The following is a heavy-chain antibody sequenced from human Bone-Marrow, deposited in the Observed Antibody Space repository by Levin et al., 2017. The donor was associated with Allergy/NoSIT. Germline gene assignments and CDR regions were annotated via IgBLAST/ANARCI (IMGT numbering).Heavy chain of an antibody. Sequence: ASVKVSCKASGYTFTNYYIHWVRQAPGQGLEWMGIINPIGGRTTYAQKFQGRVTMTTDTSTSTVYMDLSSLRSEDTAIYYCARGVLIVAAPPSFDPWGQGTLVTVSS. J-gene: IGHJ5*02. CDR1: GYTFTNYY. CDR3: ARGVLIVAAPPSFDP. V-gene: IGHV1-46*01. D-gene: IGHD2-15*01. CDR2: INPIGGRT.